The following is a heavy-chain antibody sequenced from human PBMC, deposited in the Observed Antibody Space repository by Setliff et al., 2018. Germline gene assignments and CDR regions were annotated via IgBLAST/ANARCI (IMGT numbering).Heavy chain of an antibody. CDR3: ARERGLGYCSSTSCRYYYYGMDV. CDR1: GVSTRSYW. CDR2: IYYSGST. D-gene: IGHD2-2*01. J-gene: IGHJ6*02. Sequence: SETLSLTCSVSGVSTRSYWWSWIRQPPGKGLEWIGYIYYSGSTNYNPSLKSRVTISVDTSKNQFSLKLSSVTAADTAVYYCARERGLGYCSSTSCRYYYYGMDVWGQGTTVTVSS. V-gene: IGHV4-59*01.